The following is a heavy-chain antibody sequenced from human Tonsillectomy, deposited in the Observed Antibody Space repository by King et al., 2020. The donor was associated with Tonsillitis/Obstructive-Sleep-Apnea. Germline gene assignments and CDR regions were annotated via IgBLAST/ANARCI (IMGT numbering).Heavy chain of an antibody. CDR1: GYSFNTDW. CDR3: ARRESGTYSNAFDV. J-gene: IGHJ3*01. Sequence: GKRGEAGGEGKKTGEEVKSSGKGAGYSFNTDWIAWVSKRHGKGLEWRGMRERGDSDTRYSPSFQGQGTISADKSISTAYLQWSSLKASDTAMYYCARRESGTYSNAFDVWGQGAMVTVSS. D-gene: IGHD1-26*01. V-gene: IGHV5-51*01. CDR2: RERGDSDT.